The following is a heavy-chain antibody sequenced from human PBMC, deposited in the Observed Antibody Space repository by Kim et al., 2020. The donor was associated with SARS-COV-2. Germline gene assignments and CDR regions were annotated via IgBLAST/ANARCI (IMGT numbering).Heavy chain of an antibody. D-gene: IGHD2-2*01. CDR2: IYYGGST. Sequence: SETLSLTCTVSGASVSSGNYYWSWIRQPPGKGLEWIGYIYYGGSTNYNPSLKSRVTISVDTSKSQFSLKLSSVTAADTAIYYCAKNLYALEWWGQGTLVTVSS. CDR3: AKNLYALEW. J-gene: IGHJ4*02. CDR1: GASVSSGNYY. V-gene: IGHV4-61*01.